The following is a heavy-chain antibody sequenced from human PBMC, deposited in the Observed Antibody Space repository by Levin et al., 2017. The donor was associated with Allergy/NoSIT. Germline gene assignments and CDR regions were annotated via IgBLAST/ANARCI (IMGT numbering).Heavy chain of an antibody. Sequence: PSETLSLTCAVYGGSFSGYYWSWIRQPPGKGLEWIGEINHSGSTNYNPSLKSRVTISVDTSKNQFSLKLSSVTAADTAVYYCARNQLPPHLFDYWGQGTLVTVSS. CDR3: ARNQLPPHLFDY. V-gene: IGHV4-34*01. CDR2: INHSGST. J-gene: IGHJ4*02. D-gene: IGHD2-2*01. CDR1: GGSFSGYY.